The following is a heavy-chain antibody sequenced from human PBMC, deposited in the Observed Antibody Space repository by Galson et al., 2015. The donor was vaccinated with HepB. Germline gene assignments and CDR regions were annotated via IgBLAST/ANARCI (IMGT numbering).Heavy chain of an antibody. V-gene: IGHV3-11*06. CDR3: ARGPVIVNYYYGMDV. J-gene: IGHJ6*02. Sequence: LRLSCAASGFTFSDYYMSWIRQAPGKGLEWVSYISSSSSYTNYADSVKGRFTISRDNAKNSLYLQMNSLRAEDTAAYYCARGPVIVNYYYGMDVWGQGTTVTVSS. CDR2: ISSSSSYT. CDR1: GFTFSDYY. D-gene: IGHD3-16*02.